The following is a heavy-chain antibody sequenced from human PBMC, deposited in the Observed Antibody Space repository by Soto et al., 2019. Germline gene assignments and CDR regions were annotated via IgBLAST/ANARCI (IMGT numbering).Heavy chain of an antibody. Sequence: ASVKVSCKASGYTFTSYGISWVRQAPGQGLEWMGWISAYNGNTNYAQKLQGRVTMTTDTSTSTAYMELRSLRSDDTAVYYCARGGYCSGGSCYSEDYYFDYWGQGTLVTVSS. J-gene: IGHJ4*02. V-gene: IGHV1-18*01. CDR2: ISAYNGNT. CDR3: ARGGYCSGGSCYSEDYYFDY. CDR1: GYTFTSYG. D-gene: IGHD2-15*01.